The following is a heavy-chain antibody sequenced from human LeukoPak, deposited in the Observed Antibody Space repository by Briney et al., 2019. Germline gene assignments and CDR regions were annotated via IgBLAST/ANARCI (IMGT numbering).Heavy chain of an antibody. CDR1: GGTFSSYA. CDR3: ARGVPYSNYAHDDYYYNMDV. Sequence: VASVKVSCKASGGTFSSYAISWVRQAPGQGLELMGGIIPIFGTANYAQKFQGRVTITTDESTSTAYMELSSLRSEDTAVYYCARGVPYSNYAHDDYYYNMDVWGKGTTVTVSS. D-gene: IGHD4-11*01. J-gene: IGHJ6*03. V-gene: IGHV1-69*05. CDR2: IIPIFGTA.